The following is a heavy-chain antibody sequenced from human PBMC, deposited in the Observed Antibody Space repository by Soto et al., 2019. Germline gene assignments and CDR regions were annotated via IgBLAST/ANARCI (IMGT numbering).Heavy chain of an antibody. D-gene: IGHD6-13*01. CDR1: GCTFSDYD. V-gene: IGHV3-11*01. CDR2: ISSSGSPI. Sequence: PGGSLILSCAASGCTFSDYDMTWIRQATGKGLEWVSYISSSGSPIYYADSVKGRFTISRDNAKNSLYLQMNSLRAEDTAVYYCARGGQQLHGMDVWGQGTTVTVSS. J-gene: IGHJ6*02. CDR3: ARGGQQLHGMDV.